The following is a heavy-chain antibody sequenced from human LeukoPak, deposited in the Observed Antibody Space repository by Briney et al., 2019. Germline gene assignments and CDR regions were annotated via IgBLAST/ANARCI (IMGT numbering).Heavy chain of an antibody. Sequence: SETLSLTCAVYGGSFSGYYWSWIRQPPGKGLEWIGYIYYSGSTNYNPSLRSRVTISVDTSKNQFSLKLSSVTAADTAVYYCARHFDWLLTSFDPWGQGTLVTVSS. D-gene: IGHD3-9*01. V-gene: IGHV4-59*08. CDR3: ARHFDWLLTSFDP. CDR1: GGSFSGYY. CDR2: IYYSGST. J-gene: IGHJ5*02.